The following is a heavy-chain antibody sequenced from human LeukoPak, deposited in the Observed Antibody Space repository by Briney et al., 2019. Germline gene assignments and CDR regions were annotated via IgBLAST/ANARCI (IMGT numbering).Heavy chain of an antibody. CDR3: ARDKIVGPTKFDS. CDR1: GFSFSSYW. V-gene: IGHV3-7*01. Sequence: GGSLRLSCVASGFSFSSYWMSWVRQAPGKGLEWVANIKQDGGEIYYVDSVKGRFTISRDNAKNSLYLQMNSLRAEDTAVYYCARDKIVGPTKFDSWGQGTLVTVSS. D-gene: IGHD1-26*01. J-gene: IGHJ4*02. CDR2: IKQDGGEI.